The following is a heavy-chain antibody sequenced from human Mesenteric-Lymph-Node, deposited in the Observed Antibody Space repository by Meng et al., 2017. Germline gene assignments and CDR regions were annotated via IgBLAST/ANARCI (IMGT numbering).Heavy chain of an antibody. CDR2: INPSGGST. D-gene: IGHD6-19*01. J-gene: IGHJ4*02. CDR3: ARVRGSGWYYFDY. V-gene: IGHV1-46*01. CDR1: GYTFTSYY. Sequence: ASVKVSCKASGYTFTSYYMHWVRQAPGQGLEWMGIINPSGGSTSYAQKFQGRVTMTRDTSTSTAYMELRSLRSDDTAVYYCARVRGSGWYYFDYWGQGTLVTVSS.